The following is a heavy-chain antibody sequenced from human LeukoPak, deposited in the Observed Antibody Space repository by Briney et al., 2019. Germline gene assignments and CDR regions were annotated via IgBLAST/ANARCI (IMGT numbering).Heavy chain of an antibody. Sequence: GGSLRLSCAASGFTFDDYAMHWVRQAPGKGLEWVSGISWNSGSIGYADSVKGRFTISRDNSKNTLYLQMNSLRAEDTAVYYCAKTSPGYCSSTSCPLENYYYGMDVWGQGTTVTVSS. J-gene: IGHJ6*02. CDR1: GFTFDDYA. CDR2: ISWNSGSI. V-gene: IGHV3-9*01. D-gene: IGHD2-2*01. CDR3: AKTSPGYCSSTSCPLENYYYGMDV.